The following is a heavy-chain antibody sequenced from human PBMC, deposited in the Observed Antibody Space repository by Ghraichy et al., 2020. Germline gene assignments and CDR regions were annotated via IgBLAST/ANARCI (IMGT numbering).Heavy chain of an antibody. J-gene: IGHJ6*02. D-gene: IGHD2-2*01. V-gene: IGHV3-7*03. CDR1: GFTFSSYW. CDR2: IKQDGGEK. CDR3: ARDHVVPAANGHHYYGMDV. Sequence: GGSLRLSCAASGFTFSSYWMSWVRQTPGKGLEWVAIIKQDGGEKYYVDSVKGRFTISRDNAKNSLYLQMNSLRAEDTAVYYCARDHVVPAANGHHYYGMDVWGQGTTVTVSS.